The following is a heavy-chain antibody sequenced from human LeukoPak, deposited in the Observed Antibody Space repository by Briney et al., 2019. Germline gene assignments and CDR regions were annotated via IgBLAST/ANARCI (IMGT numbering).Heavy chain of an antibody. Sequence: PGGSLRLSCAASGFTFSSYAMSWVRQAPGKGLEWVSVIYSGGSTYYADSVKGRFTISRDNSKNTLYLQMNSLRAEDTAVYYCARDLPYGDVAFDYWGQGTLVTVSS. CDR3: ARDLPYGDVAFDY. V-gene: IGHV3-66*01. D-gene: IGHD4-17*01. CDR2: IYSGGST. CDR1: GFTFSSYA. J-gene: IGHJ4*02.